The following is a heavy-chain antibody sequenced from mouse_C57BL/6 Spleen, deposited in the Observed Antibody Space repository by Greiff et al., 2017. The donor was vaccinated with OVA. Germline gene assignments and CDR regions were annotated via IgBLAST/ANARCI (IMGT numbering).Heavy chain of an antibody. D-gene: IGHD1-1*01. CDR2: IYPGDGDT. CDR3: ARRGSSPWFAY. V-gene: IGHV1-82*01. Sequence: VQLQQSGPELVKPGASVKISCKASGYAFSSSWMNWVKQRPGKGLEWIGRIYPGDGDTNYNGKFQGKATLTADKSSSTAYMQLSSLTSEDSAVYFCARRGSSPWFAYWGQGTLVTVSA. J-gene: IGHJ3*01. CDR1: GYAFSSSW.